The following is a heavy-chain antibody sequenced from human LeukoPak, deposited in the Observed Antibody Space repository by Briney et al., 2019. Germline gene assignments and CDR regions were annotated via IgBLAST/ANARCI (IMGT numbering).Heavy chain of an antibody. CDR2: ISSNGGST. J-gene: IGHJ4*02. CDR1: GFIFSSYA. D-gene: IGHD6-13*01. CDR3: VKEEQQLDPYYFDY. Sequence: PGGSLRLSCSASGFIFSSYAMHWVRQAPGKGLEYVSAISSNGGSTYYADSVKGRFTISRDNSKNTLYLQMSSLRAEDTAVYYCVKEEQQLDPYYFDYWGQGTLVTVSS. V-gene: IGHV3-64D*06.